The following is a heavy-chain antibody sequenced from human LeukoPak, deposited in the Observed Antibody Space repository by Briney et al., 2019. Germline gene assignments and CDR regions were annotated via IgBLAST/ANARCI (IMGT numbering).Heavy chain of an antibody. Sequence: PGGSLRLSCAASGFTFSNAWMSWVRQAPGKGLEWVGRIKSKTDGGTTDYAAPVKGRFTISRDDSKNTLYLQMNSLKTEDTAVYYCTTGSRQLVSYPEYYYCYMDVWGKGTTVTVSS. CDR1: GFTFSNAW. CDR2: IKSKTDGGTT. V-gene: IGHV3-15*01. D-gene: IGHD6-6*01. CDR3: TTGSRQLVSYPEYYYCYMDV. J-gene: IGHJ6*03.